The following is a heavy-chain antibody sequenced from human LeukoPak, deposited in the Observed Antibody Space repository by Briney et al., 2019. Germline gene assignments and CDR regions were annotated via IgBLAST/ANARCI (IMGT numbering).Heavy chain of an antibody. J-gene: IGHJ6*02. Sequence: GASVKVSCKASGGTFSSYAISWVRQAPGQGLEWMGGIIPIFGTANYAQKFQGRVTITADESTSTAYMELSSPRSEDTGAYYCARPSFHCSSTSCYTGYGMDVWGQGTTVTVSS. CDR3: ARPSFHCSSTSCYTGYGMDV. CDR1: GGTFSSYA. D-gene: IGHD2-2*02. CDR2: IIPIFGTA. V-gene: IGHV1-69*13.